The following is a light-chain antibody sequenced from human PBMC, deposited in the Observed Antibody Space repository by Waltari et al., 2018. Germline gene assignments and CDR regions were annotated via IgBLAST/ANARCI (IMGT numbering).Light chain of an antibody. CDR1: RGISRY. CDR2: LAS. Sequence: DIQLTQSPSLLSASVGDRVTITCRASRGISRYLAWYQQKPGQAPKLLISLASTLQSGVPSRFSGSGSGTEFSLTISTLRPEDFATYYCQQFNSYPRLTFGGGTKVDMK. V-gene: IGKV1-9*01. CDR3: QQFNSYPRLT. J-gene: IGKJ4*01.